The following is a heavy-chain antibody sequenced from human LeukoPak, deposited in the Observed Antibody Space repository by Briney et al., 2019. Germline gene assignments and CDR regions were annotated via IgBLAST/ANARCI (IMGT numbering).Heavy chain of an antibody. CDR1: GFTVSSNY. Sequence: PGGSLRLSCVASGFTVSSNYMSWVRQAPGKGLEWVSVIYSAGNTYYADSVKGRFTISRHNSENTLYLHMNSLRVEDTAVYFCARGGRPGYRSGRIDYWGQGTLVSVSS. CDR2: IYSAGNT. CDR3: ARGGRPGYRSGRIDY. J-gene: IGHJ4*02. V-gene: IGHV3-53*04. D-gene: IGHD6-19*01.